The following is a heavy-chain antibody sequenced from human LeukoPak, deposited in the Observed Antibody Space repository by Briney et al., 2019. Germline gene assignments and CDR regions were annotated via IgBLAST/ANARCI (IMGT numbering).Heavy chain of an antibody. V-gene: IGHV1-2*02. CDR3: ARDVSGPIVGVQTYYYYMDV. D-gene: IGHD1-26*01. CDR2: INPNSGGT. Sequence: ASVKVSCKPSGYTFTDYYIHWVRQAPGQGLEWMGWINPNSGGTNYAQKFQGRVTMTRDTSISTAYMELSRLRSDDTAVYYCARDVSGPIVGVQTYYYYMDVWGKGTTVTISS. J-gene: IGHJ6*03. CDR1: GYTFTDYY.